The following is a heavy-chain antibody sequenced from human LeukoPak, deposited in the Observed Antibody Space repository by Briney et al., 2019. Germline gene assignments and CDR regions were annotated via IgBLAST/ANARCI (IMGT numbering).Heavy chain of an antibody. D-gene: IGHD6-19*01. CDR2: INHSGST. CDR3: AGSAVAGKDWFDP. Sequence: SETLSLTCTVSGDSITSYYWSWIRQPPGKGLEWIGEINHSGSTNYNPSLKSRVTISVDTSKNQFSLKLSSVTAADTAVYYCAGSAVAGKDWFDPWGQGTLVTVSS. V-gene: IGHV4-34*01. CDR1: GDSITSYY. J-gene: IGHJ5*02.